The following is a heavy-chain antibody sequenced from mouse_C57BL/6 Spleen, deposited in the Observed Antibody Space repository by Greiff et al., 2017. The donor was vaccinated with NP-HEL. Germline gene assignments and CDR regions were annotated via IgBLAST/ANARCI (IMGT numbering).Heavy chain of an antibody. V-gene: IGHV14-1*01. D-gene: IGHD1-1*01. CDR1: GFNIKDYY. J-gene: IGHJ2*01. CDR3: TPFYYYGSSPLFDY. Sequence: EVQLQQSGAELVRPGASVKLSCTASGFNIKDYYMHWVKQRPEQGLEWIGRIDPEDGDTEYAPKFQGKATMTADTSSNTAYLQLSSLTSEDTAVYYCTPFYYYGSSPLFDYWGQGTTLTVSS. CDR2: IDPEDGDT.